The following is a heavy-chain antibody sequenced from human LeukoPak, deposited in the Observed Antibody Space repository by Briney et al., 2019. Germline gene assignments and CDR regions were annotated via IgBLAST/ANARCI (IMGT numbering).Heavy chain of an antibody. Sequence: SETLSLTCTVSGGSISSSSYYWGWIRQPPGKGLEWIGGIYYSGSTYYNPSLKSRVTISVDTSKNQFSLKLSSVTAADTAVYYCARHGGVGSAHYYMDVWGKGTTVTVSS. CDR3: ARHGGVGSAHYYMDV. V-gene: IGHV4-39*01. CDR2: IYYSGST. J-gene: IGHJ6*03. CDR1: GGSISSSSYY. D-gene: IGHD3-16*01.